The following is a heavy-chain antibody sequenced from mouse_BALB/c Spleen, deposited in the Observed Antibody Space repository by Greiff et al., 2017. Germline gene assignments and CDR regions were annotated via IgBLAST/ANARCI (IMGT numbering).Heavy chain of an antibody. CDR1: GFSLTSYG. J-gene: IGHJ2*01. Sequence: QVQLKQSGPGLVQPSPSLSITCTVSGFSLTSYGVHWVRQSPGKGLEWLGVIWSGGSTDYNAAFISRLSISKDNSKSQVFFKMNSLQANDTAIYYCARKRSTTVGGGDYFDDWGQGTTLTVSS. V-gene: IGHV2-2*02. D-gene: IGHD1-1*01. CDR2: IWSGGST. CDR3: ARKRSTTVGGGDYFDD.